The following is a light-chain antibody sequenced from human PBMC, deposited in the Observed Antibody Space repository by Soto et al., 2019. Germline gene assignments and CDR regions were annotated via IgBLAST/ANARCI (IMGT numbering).Light chain of an antibody. CDR2: DAS. Sequence: DIQMTQSPSSLSTSIGDRVTITCRASQGISSSLAWYQQKPGKAPSLLIYDASTLQSGVPSRFSGSGSGTEFTLTISSLQPEDVATYYCQKYKSAPYTFGPGTKVDIK. V-gene: IGKV1-27*01. J-gene: IGKJ3*01. CDR3: QKYKSAPYT. CDR1: QGISSS.